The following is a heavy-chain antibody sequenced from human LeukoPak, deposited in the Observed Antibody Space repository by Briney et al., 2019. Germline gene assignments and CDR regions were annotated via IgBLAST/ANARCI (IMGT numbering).Heavy chain of an antibody. CDR1: GYTFTSYY. J-gene: IGHJ4*02. Sequence: ASVKVSCKASGYTFTSYYMHWVRQAPGQGLEWMGIINPSGGSTSYAQKFQGRVTTTRDTSTSTVYMELSSLRSEDTAVYYCARDRQRYYDSSGYYYFDYWGQGTLVTVSS. CDR3: ARDRQRYYDSSGYYYFDY. CDR2: INPSGGST. D-gene: IGHD3-22*01. V-gene: IGHV1-46*01.